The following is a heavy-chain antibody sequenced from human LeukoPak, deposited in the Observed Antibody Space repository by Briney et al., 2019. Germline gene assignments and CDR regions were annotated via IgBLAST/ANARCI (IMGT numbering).Heavy chain of an antibody. J-gene: IGHJ6*02. Sequence: PGGSLRLSCAASGCTFSSYGMHWVRQAPGKGLEWVAVISYDGSNKYYADSVKGRFTISRDNSKNTLYLQMNSLRAEDTAVYYCAKDEIGSGWFHLNMYYYYYGMDVWGQGTTVTVSS. CDR3: AKDEIGSGWFHLNMYYYYYGMDV. CDR1: GCTFSSYG. V-gene: IGHV3-30*18. CDR2: ISYDGSNK. D-gene: IGHD6-19*01.